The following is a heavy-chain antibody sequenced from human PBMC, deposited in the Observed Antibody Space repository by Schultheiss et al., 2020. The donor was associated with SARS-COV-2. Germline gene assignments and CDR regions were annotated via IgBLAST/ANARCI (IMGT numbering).Heavy chain of an antibody. V-gene: IGHV4-34*01. Sequence: SETLSLTCAVYGGSFSGYYWSWIRQPPGKGLEWFGYIYYSGSTYYNPSLKSRVTISVDTSKNQFSLKMTSVTEADTAVYYCARRGSGGMTFDHWGQGTRVTV. D-gene: IGHD2-15*01. CDR1: GGSFSGYY. CDR2: IYYSGST. J-gene: IGHJ4*02. CDR3: ARRGSGGMTFDH.